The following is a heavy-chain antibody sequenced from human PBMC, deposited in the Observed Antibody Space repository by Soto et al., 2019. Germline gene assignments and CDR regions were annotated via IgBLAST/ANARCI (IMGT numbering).Heavy chain of an antibody. D-gene: IGHD6-19*01. J-gene: IGHJ4*02. CDR3: AKVAAKGAYFDY. V-gene: IGHV1-24*01. CDR2: FDPEDGET. Sequence: ASVKVSCKVSGYTLTELSMHWVRQAPGKGLEWMGGFDPEDGETIYAQKFQGRVTMTEDTSTDTAYMELSSLRSEDTAVYYCAKVAAKGAYFDYWGQGTLVTVSS. CDR1: GYTLTELS.